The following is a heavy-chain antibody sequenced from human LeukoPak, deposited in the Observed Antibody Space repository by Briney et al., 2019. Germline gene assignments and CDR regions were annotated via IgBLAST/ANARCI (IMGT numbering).Heavy chain of an antibody. CDR1: GYTFTGYY. D-gene: IGHD6-13*01. CDR2: INPNSGST. CDR3: ARSGYSSSWYPYYYYYMDV. Sequence: ASVKVSCKASGYTFTGYYMHWVRQAPGQGLEWMGWINPNSGSTNYAQKFQGRVTMTRDTSISTAYMELSRLRSDDTAVYYCARSGYSSSWYPYYYYYMDVWGKGTTVTVSS. V-gene: IGHV1-2*02. J-gene: IGHJ6*03.